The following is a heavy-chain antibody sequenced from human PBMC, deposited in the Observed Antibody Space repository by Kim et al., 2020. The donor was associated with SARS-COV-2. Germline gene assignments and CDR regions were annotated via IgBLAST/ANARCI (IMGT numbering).Heavy chain of an antibody. CDR1: GGSISSSSYY. Sequence: SETLSLTCTVSGGSISSSSYYWGWIRQPPGKGLEWIGSIYYSGSTYYNPSLKSRVIISVDTSKNQFSLKLSSVTAAETAVYYCARDFRLDYYDSSGYYLSSPDCWGRETLVTVSS. CDR2: IYYSGST. J-gene: IGHJ4*02. CDR3: ARDFRLDYYDSSGYYLSSPDC. V-gene: IGHV4-39*07. D-gene: IGHD3-22*01.